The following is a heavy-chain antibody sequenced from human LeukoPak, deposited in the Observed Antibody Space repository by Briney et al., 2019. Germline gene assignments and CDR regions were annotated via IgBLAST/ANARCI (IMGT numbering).Heavy chain of an antibody. J-gene: IGHJ3*02. D-gene: IGHD1-26*01. V-gene: IGHV3-23*01. Sequence: GGSLRLSCAASGFTFSSYAMSWVRQAPGKGLEWVSAISGSGGSTYYADSVKGRFTISRDNSKNTLYLQMNSLRAEDTAVYYCAKDLFSGELLVPDAFDIWGQGTMVTVSS. CDR1: GFTFSSYA. CDR2: ISGSGGST. CDR3: AKDLFSGELLVPDAFDI.